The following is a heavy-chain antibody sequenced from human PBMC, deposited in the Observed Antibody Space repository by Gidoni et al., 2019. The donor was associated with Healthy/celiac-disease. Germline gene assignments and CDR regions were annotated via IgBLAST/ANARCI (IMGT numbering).Heavy chain of an antibody. CDR1: GFTFDDYA. Sequence: EVQLDESGGGVVQPGRSLRPSCAASGFTFDDYAMHWVRQAPGKGLEWVSGISWNGGSIGYAGSVKGRFTISRDNAKNSLYLQMNSLRAEDTALYYCAKEAEVVMGAFDIWGQGTMVTVSS. CDR3: AKEAEVVMGAFDI. CDR2: ISWNGGSI. V-gene: IGHV3-9*01. J-gene: IGHJ3*02. D-gene: IGHD2-15*01.